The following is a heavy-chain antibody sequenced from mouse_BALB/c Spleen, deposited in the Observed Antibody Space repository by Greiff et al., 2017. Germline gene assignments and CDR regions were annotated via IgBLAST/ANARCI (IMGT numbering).Heavy chain of an antibody. J-gene: IGHJ1*01. Sequence: EVQLQQSGTVLARPGASVKMSCKASGYTFTSYWMHWVKQRPGQGLEWIGAIYPGNSDTSYNQKFKGKAKLTAVTSTSTAYMELSSLTNEDSAVYYCTRSYYGSSLLYWYFDVGGAGTTVTVSS. D-gene: IGHD1-1*01. V-gene: IGHV1-5*01. CDR2: IYPGNSDT. CDR3: TRSYYGSSLLYWYFDV. CDR1: GYTFTSYW.